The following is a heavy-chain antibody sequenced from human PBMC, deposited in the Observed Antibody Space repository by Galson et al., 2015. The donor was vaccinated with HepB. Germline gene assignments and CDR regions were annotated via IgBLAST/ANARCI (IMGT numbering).Heavy chain of an antibody. J-gene: IGHJ4*02. Sequence: SLRLSCATSGFTFTNYAMSWVRQAPGQGLEWVSTITDGANATSYADSVKGRFTVSRDISKKTLYLQMNNLGADDTAVYYCAKPVEDIAPRGYFASWGQGTLVIVSS. CDR3: AKPVEDIAPRGYFAS. D-gene: IGHD5-12*01. V-gene: IGHV3-23*01. CDR2: ITDGANAT. CDR1: GFTFTNYA.